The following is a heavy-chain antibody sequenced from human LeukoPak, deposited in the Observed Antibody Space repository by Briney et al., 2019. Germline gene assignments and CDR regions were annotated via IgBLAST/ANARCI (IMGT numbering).Heavy chain of an antibody. J-gene: IGHJ4*02. CDR2: IYPGDSDT. Sequence: GESLQISCQGSGSSFTSYWIGWVRQLPGKVLEWMGIIYPGDSDTRYSPSFQGQVTISADKSISTAYLQWSSLKASDTAMYYCATALYGDYPDYWGQGTLVTVSS. CDR3: ATALYGDYPDY. D-gene: IGHD4-17*01. CDR1: GSSFTSYW. V-gene: IGHV5-51*01.